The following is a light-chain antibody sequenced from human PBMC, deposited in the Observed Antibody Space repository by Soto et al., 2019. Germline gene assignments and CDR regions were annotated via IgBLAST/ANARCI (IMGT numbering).Light chain of an antibody. CDR1: SGHSSYA. CDR2: LNNDGSH. V-gene: IGLV4-69*01. Sequence: QSVLTQSPSASASLGASVKLTCTLSSGHSSYAIAWHQKQPGKGPRYLMDLNNDGSHTKGDGIPDRFSGSSSGADRFLIISSLQSEDEADYYCQTWGTGVQLFGGGTKLTVL. J-gene: IGLJ3*02. CDR3: QTWGTGVQL.